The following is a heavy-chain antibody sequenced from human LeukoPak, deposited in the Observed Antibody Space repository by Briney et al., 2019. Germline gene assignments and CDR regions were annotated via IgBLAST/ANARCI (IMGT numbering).Heavy chain of an antibody. CDR1: GYTFSYYF. J-gene: IGHJ5*02. CDR3: ARVRAYPYNSSPRHWFNP. V-gene: IGHV3-30*04. D-gene: IGHD1-14*01. CDR2: ISDDGTSE. Sequence: PGRSLRLSCEGSGYTFSYYFMYWVRQAPGKELEWVAAISDDGTSEHYADSVKGRFTISRDNSKNSLYLQMNRLRTEDTDVYHCARVRAYPYNSSPRHWFNPWGQGALVTVSS.